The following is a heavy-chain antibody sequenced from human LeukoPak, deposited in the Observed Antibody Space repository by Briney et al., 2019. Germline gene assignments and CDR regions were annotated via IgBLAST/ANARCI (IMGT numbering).Heavy chain of an antibody. D-gene: IGHD3-3*01. CDR2: IYYVGSP. CDR3: ARLSITKRAMDV. V-gene: IGHV4-39*01. CDR1: GDSIRSGDAY. J-gene: IGHJ6*02. Sequence: TSETLSLTCSVSGDSIRSGDAYWGWIRQSPLKGLEWIASIYYVGSPHYNPSLNSRRVTMSVDTAKNQFSLKLTSVTAADTAVYYCARLSITKRAMDVWGQGTTVTVSS.